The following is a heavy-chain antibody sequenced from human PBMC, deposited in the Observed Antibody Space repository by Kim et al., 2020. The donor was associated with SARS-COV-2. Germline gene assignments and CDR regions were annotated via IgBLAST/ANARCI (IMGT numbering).Heavy chain of an antibody. Sequence: GGSLRLSCAASGFTFSSYDMHWVRQATGKGLEWVSAIGTAGDTYYPGSVKGRFTISRENAKNSLYLQMNSLRAGDTAVYYCARGTLGGPGSSGGDFDYWGQGTLVTVSS. CDR3: ARGTLGGPGSSGGDFDY. D-gene: IGHD6-25*01. CDR2: IGTAGDT. V-gene: IGHV3-13*01. CDR1: GFTFSSYD. J-gene: IGHJ4*02.